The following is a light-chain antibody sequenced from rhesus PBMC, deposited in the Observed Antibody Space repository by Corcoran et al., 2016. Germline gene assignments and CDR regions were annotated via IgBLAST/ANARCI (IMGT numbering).Light chain of an antibody. CDR3: MQALEFPYS. CDR2: EVS. V-gene: IGKV2-104*01. CDR1: QSLLDSEDGNTY. J-gene: IGKJ2*01. Sequence: DIVMTQTPLSLPVTLGEPASISCRSSQSLLDSEDGNTYLEWYLQKPGQSPQVVIYEVSNRACGVPDRFSGSGADTDFTLKISRVEAEDGGVYYCMQALEFPYSFGQGTKVEIK.